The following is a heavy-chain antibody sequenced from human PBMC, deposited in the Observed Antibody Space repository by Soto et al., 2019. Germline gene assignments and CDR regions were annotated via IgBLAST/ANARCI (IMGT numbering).Heavy chain of an antibody. V-gene: IGHV1-69*01. CDR3: ATSGYNYSPFDY. CDR1: GDTFKNYA. D-gene: IGHD2-15*01. CDR2: IIPIFGKT. Sequence: QVQLVQSGAEVRKPGSSVKVSCRASGDTFKNYAISWVRQAPGQGLEWMGGIIPIFGKTDYAQTFHGRVTINGDESTYTAHMELRGLRSDDTALYYCATSGYNYSPFDYWGRGLLFTVSS. J-gene: IGHJ4*01.